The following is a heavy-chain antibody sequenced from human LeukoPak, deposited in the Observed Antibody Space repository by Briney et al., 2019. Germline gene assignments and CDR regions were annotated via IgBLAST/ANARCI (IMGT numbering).Heavy chain of an antibody. CDR1: GFTFSRYS. J-gene: IGHJ5*02. V-gene: IGHV3-21*01. CDR2: ISSSSSYI. CDR3: ARDRAYYDFWSGLNWFDP. D-gene: IGHD3-3*01. Sequence: PGGSLRLSCAASGFTFSRYSMNWVRQAPGKGLEWVSSISSSSSYIYYADSVKGRFTISRDNAKNSLYLQMNSLRAEDTAVYYCARDRAYYDFWSGLNWFDPWGQGTLVTVSS.